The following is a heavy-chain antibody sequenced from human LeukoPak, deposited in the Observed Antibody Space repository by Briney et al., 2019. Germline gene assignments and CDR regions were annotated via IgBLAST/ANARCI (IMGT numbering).Heavy chain of an antibody. J-gene: IGHJ6*03. CDR2: MIPIFGTA. CDR1: GGTFRSYA. D-gene: IGHD3-10*01. Sequence: SVNVSCKASGGTFRSYALSWVRQAPGQGREWMGEMIPIFGTANYAQQFQGRVTITTNESTSTAYMKLSSLRSEDTAVYYCARDGYYGSGSDNNYYYYYYMDVWGKGTTVTVSS. V-gene: IGHV1-69*05. CDR3: ARDGYYGSGSDNNYYYYYYMDV.